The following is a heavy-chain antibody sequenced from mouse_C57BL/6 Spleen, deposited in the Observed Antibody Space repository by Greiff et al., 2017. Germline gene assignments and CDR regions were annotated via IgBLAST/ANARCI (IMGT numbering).Heavy chain of an antibody. Sequence: QVQLQQSGPELVKPGASVKISCKASGYAFSSSWMNWVKQRPGKGLEWIGRIYPGDGDTNYNGKFKGKATLTADKSSSTAYMQLSSLTSEDSAVYVYSRRGRLHREGYFDYWGQGTTLTVSS. CDR1: GYAFSSSW. V-gene: IGHV1-82*01. CDR3: SRRGRLHREGYFDY. D-gene: IGHD2-2*01. CDR2: IYPGDGDT. J-gene: IGHJ2*01.